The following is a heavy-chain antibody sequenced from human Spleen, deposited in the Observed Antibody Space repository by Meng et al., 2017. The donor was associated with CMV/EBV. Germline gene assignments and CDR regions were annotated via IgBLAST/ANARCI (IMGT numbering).Heavy chain of an antibody. J-gene: IGHJ4*02. V-gene: IGHV3-15*01. CDR3: TTTDDYQSRLYGIDY. Sequence: STFSNAWMSWVRQAPGKGLEWVGRIKSKTDGGTTDYAAPVKGRFTISRDDSKNTLYLQMNSLKTEDTAVYYCTTTDDYQSRLYGIDYWGQGTLVTVSS. CDR1: STFSNAW. CDR2: IKSKTDGGTT. D-gene: IGHD4-11*01.